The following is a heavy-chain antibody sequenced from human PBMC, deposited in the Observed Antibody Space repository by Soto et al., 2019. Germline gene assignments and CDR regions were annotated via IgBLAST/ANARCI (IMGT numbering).Heavy chain of an antibody. CDR1: GFTFSSYA. V-gene: IGHV3-23*01. CDR2: ISGSGGST. CDR3: VKNAVQEWLRFGYFDL. D-gene: IGHD5-12*01. Sequence: EVQLLESGGGLVQPGGSLRLSCAASGFTFSSYAMSWVRQAPGKGLEWVSAISGSGGSTYYADSVKGRFTISRENSKNTLYLQMNSLRAEDTAVYYCVKNAVQEWLRFGYFDLWGRGTLVTVSS. J-gene: IGHJ2*01.